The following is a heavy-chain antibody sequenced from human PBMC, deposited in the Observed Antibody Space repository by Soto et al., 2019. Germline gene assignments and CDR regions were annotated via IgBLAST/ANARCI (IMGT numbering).Heavy chain of an antibody. CDR1: GGSVSSGSYY. V-gene: IGHV4-61*01. CDR2: IYYSGST. CDR3: ARGLGYYGGNYRDSAYYYYGMDV. Sequence: LSLTCTVSGGSVSSGSYYWSWIRQPPGKGLEWIGYIYYSGSTNYNPSLKSRVTISVDTSKNQFSLKLSSVTAADTAVYYCARGLGYYGGNYRDSAYYYYGMDVWGQGTTVTVSS. J-gene: IGHJ6*02. D-gene: IGHD4-17*01.